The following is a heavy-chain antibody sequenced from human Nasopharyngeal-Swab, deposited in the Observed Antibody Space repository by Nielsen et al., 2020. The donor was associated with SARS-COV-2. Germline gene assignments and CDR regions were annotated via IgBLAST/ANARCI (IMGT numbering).Heavy chain of an antibody. J-gene: IGHJ6*02. CDR1: GFTFSSYG. Sequence: SLKISCAASGFTFSSYGMHWVRQAPGKGLEWVAVISYDGSNKYYADSVKGRFTISRDNAKSSLHLQMNSLRAEDTAVYYCARHYDFWSGYYNSHFYGMDVWGQGTTVTVSS. CDR3: ARHYDFWSGYYNSHFYGMDV. D-gene: IGHD3-3*01. CDR2: ISYDGSNK. V-gene: IGHV3-30*03.